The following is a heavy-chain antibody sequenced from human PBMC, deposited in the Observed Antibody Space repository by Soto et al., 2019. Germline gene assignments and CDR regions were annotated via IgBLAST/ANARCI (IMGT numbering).Heavy chain of an antibody. Sequence: ASVKVSCKASGYTFTSYGISWVRQAPGQGLEWMGWISAYNGNTNYAQKLQGRVTMTTDTSTGTAYMELRSLRSDDTAVYYCARDRTTVTTWTGIDYWGQGTLVTVSS. D-gene: IGHD4-17*01. CDR1: GYTFTSYG. V-gene: IGHV1-18*01. CDR2: ISAYNGNT. CDR3: ARDRTTVTTWTGIDY. J-gene: IGHJ4*02.